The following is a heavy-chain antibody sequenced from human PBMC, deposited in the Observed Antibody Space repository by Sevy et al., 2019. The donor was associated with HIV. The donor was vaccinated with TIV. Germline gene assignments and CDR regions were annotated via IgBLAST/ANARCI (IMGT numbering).Heavy chain of an antibody. Sequence: GGSLRLSCTASGFTFGDYAMSWFRQAPGKGLEWVGFIRSKAYGGTTEYAASVKGRFTISRDDSKSIAYLQMNSLKTEDTAVYYCTMISTMIVVVIDAFDIWGQGTMVTVSS. V-gene: IGHV3-49*03. J-gene: IGHJ3*02. D-gene: IGHD3-22*01. CDR2: IRSKAYGGTT. CDR3: TMISTMIVVVIDAFDI. CDR1: GFTFGDYA.